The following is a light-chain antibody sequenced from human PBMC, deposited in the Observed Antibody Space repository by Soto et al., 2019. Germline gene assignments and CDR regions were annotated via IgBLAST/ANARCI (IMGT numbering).Light chain of an antibody. CDR2: EVN. J-gene: IGLJ1*01. CDR1: SHDVGAYGY. CDR3: SSYIGRNNYV. V-gene: IGLV2-8*01. Sequence: QSVLTQPPSASGSPGQSVTISCTGTSHDVGAYGYVSWYRQYPGKAPKLLMYEVNRRPPGIPERFSGSKSGNTASLTVSGLQAEDEADYYCSSYIGRNNYVFGTGTKVTVL.